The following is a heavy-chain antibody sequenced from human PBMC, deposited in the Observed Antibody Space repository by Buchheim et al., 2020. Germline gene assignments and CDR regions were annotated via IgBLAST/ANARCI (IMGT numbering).Heavy chain of an antibody. Sequence: QVQLVESGGGVVQPGRSLRLSCAASGFTFSSYGMHWVRQAPGKGLEWLAAISNDGSRQAYADSVRGRFTISRDNSKSTLGLQMNSLSVDDAAVYYCARDIYSFGTVGTIDYWGQGT. V-gene: IGHV3-30*03. J-gene: IGHJ4*02. CDR1: GFTFSSYG. CDR3: ARDIYSFGTVGTIDY. D-gene: IGHD1-26*01. CDR2: ISNDGSRQ.